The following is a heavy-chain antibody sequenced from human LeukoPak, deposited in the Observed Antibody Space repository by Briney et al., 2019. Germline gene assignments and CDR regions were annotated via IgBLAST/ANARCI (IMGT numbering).Heavy chain of an antibody. J-gene: IGHJ3*02. CDR3: ARGGSGWFDAFDI. D-gene: IGHD6-19*01. Sequence: ASVKVSCKASGYTFTGYYMHWVRQAPGQGLEWMGWINPNSGGTNYAQKFLGRVTITRDTSITTAYMELSRLRSDDTAVYYCARGGSGWFDAFDIWGQGTMVTVSS. CDR2: INPNSGGT. CDR1: GYTFTGYY. V-gene: IGHV1-2*02.